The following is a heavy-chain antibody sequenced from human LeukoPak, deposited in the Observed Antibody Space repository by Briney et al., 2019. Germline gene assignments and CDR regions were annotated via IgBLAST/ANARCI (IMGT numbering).Heavy chain of an antibody. CDR1: GGSVSSGSYY. D-gene: IGHD1-26*01. Sequence: SSETLSLTCTVSGGSVSSGSYYWSWIRQPPGKGLEWIGYIYYSGSTNYNPSLKSRVTISVDTSKNQFSLKLSSVTAADTAVYYCARGTNSGSYYPDYWGQGTLVTVSS. CDR2: IYYSGST. J-gene: IGHJ4*02. V-gene: IGHV4-61*01. CDR3: ARGTNSGSYYPDY.